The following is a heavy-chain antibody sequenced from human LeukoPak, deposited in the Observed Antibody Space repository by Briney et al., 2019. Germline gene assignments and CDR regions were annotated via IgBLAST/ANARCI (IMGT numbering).Heavy chain of an antibody. J-gene: IGHJ3*02. V-gene: IGHV4-59*01. Sequence: PSETLSLTCTVSGGSISSYYWSWIRQPPGKGLEWIGYIYYNGSTNYNPSLKSRVTISVDTSKNQFSLKLSSVTAAGTAVYYCASVDADAFDIWGQGTTVTVSS. CDR3: ASVDADAFDI. CDR2: IYYNGST. CDR1: GGSISSYY. D-gene: IGHD5-12*01.